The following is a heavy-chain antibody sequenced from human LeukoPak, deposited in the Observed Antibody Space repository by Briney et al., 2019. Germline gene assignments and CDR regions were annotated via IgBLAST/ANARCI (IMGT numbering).Heavy chain of an antibody. CDR3: ARDFWSIAAAGTTPGGRAYYYYYGMDV. CDR1: GYTFTSYG. CDR2: ISAYNGNT. D-gene: IGHD6-13*01. V-gene: IGHV1-18*01. Sequence: ASVKVSCKASGYTFTSYGISWVRQAPGQGLEWMGWISAYNGNTNYAQKLQGRVTMTTDTSTSTAYMELRSLRSDDTAVYYCARDFWSIAAAGTTPGGRAYYYYYGMDVWGQGTTVTVSS. J-gene: IGHJ6*02.